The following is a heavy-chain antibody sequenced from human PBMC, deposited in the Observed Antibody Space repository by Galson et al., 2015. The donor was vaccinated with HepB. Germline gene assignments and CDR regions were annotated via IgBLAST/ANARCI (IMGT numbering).Heavy chain of an antibody. D-gene: IGHD6-19*01. CDR2: INTGDGHT. CDR1: GYTFTSYP. V-gene: IGHV1-3*04. CDR3: ARDRGSSGWFDS. Sequence: SVKVSCKASGYTFTSYPMHWVRQAPGQRLEWMGWINTGDGHTKYSKKFQGRVTITRDTSASTAYMELSSLRSEDTAIYYCARDRGSSGWFDSWGQGTLVTVSS. J-gene: IGHJ5*01.